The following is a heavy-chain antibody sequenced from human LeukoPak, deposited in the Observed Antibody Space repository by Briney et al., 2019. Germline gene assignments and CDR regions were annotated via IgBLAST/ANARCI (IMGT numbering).Heavy chain of an antibody. J-gene: IGHJ4*02. CDR3: ARRFSSSWSIDY. D-gene: IGHD6-13*01. CDR2: IYYSGST. V-gene: IGHV4-59*08. CDR1: GGSISSYY. Sequence: SETLSLTCTVSGGSISSYYWSWIRQPPGKGLEWIGYIYYSGSTNYNPSLKSRVTISVDTSKNRFSLKLSSVTAADTAVYYCARRFSSSWSIDYWGQGTLVTVSS.